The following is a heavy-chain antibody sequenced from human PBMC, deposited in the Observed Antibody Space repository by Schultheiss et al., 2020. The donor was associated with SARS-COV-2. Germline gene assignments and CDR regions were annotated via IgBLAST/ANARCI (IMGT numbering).Heavy chain of an antibody. D-gene: IGHD3-3*01. V-gene: IGHV1-69*01. CDR3: ARDLSLGLRFLEWTYYYMDV. Sequence: KISCKASGGTFSSYAISWVRQAPGQGLEWMGGIIPIFGTANYAQKFQGRVTITADESTSTAYMELSSLRSDDTAVYYCARDLSLGLRFLEWTYYYMDVWGKGTTVTVSS. J-gene: IGHJ6*03. CDR2: IIPIFGTA. CDR1: GGTFSSYA.